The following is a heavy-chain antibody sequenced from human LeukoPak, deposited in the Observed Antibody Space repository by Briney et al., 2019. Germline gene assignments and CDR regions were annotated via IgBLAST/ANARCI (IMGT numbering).Heavy chain of an antibody. D-gene: IGHD4-17*01. CDR3: ARTGETGGY. V-gene: IGHV4-38-2*01. J-gene: IGHJ4*02. CDR2: IYHSGST. CDR1: GYSISSGYY. Sequence: SETLSLTCAVSGYSISSGYYWGWIRQPPGKGLEWIGSIYHSGSTYYNPSLKSRVTISVDTSKNQFSLKLSSVTAADTAVYYCARTGETGGYWGQGTLATVSS.